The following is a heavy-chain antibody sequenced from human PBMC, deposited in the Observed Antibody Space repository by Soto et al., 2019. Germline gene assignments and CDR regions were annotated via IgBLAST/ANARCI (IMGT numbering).Heavy chain of an antibody. D-gene: IGHD3-22*01. CDR3: VKGVDYYDSSGYSPYYYYYGMDV. CDR2: ISSNGGST. J-gene: IGHJ6*02. Sequence: GRSLRLSCSASVFTFSSYAMHWARQNQGQGPEYVSPISSNGGSTYYADSVKGRFTISRDNSKNTLYLQMSSLRAEDTAVYYCVKGVDYYDSSGYSPYYYYYGMDVWGQGTTVTVSS. CDR1: VFTFSSYA. V-gene: IGHV3-64D*06.